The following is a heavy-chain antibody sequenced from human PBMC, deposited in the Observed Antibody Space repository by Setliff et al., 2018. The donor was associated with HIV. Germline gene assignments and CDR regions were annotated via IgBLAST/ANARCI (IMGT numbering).Heavy chain of an antibody. D-gene: IGHD3-16*01. CDR1: GGSFSGYY. CDR3: ARDYDYVWGSYYYYFDY. CDR2: INHSGST. V-gene: IGHV4-34*01. J-gene: IGHJ4*02. Sequence: PSETLSLTCAVYGGSFSGYYWSWIRQPPGKGLERIGEINHSGSTNYNPSLKSRVTISVDTSKNQFSLKLSSVTAADTAVYYCARDYDYVWGSYYYYFDYWGQGTLVTVSS.